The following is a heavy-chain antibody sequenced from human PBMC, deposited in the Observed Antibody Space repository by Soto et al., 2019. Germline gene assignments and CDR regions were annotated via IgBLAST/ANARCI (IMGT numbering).Heavy chain of an antibody. CDR2: INPNSGGT. D-gene: IGHD2-21*02. CDR3: AREQGVTSELFNY. J-gene: IGHJ4*01. Sequence: QVQLVQSGAEVKKPGASVKVSCKTSGYTFTGYYIHWVRQAPGQGLEWMGWINPNSGGTKYAQKFQGSVTMTRYTSISTGYMELNRLRSDDTAVYYCAREQGVTSELFNYWGHGSLVTVCS. V-gene: IGHV1-2*02. CDR1: GYTFTGYY.